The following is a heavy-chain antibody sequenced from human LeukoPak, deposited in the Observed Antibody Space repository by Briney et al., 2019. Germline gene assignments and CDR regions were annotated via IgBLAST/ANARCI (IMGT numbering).Heavy chain of an antibody. V-gene: IGHV3-48*03. Sequence: PGGSLRLSCAASGFTFSSYTMNWVRQAPGKGLEWVSLISSSGSTIYYADSVKGRFTISRDNAKNSLYLQMNSLRAEDTAVYYCARARRVAVAGYYYYYGMDVWGQGTTVTVSS. D-gene: IGHD6-19*01. CDR3: ARARRVAVAGYYYYYGMDV. CDR1: GFTFSSYT. J-gene: IGHJ6*02. CDR2: ISSSGSTI.